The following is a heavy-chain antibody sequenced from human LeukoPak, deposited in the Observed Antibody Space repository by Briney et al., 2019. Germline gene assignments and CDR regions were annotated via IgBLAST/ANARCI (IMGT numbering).Heavy chain of an antibody. V-gene: IGHV3-15*01. CDR3: TTILSSSFSDPSYYYYYMDV. Sequence: GGSLRLSCAASGFTFSNAWMSWVRQAPGKGLEWVGRIKSKTDGGTTDYAAPVKGRFTISRDDSKNTLYLQMNSLKTEDTAVYYCTTILSSSFSDPSYYYYYMDVWGKGTTVTVSS. J-gene: IGHJ6*03. D-gene: IGHD6-6*01. CDR1: GFTFSNAW. CDR2: IKSKTDGGTT.